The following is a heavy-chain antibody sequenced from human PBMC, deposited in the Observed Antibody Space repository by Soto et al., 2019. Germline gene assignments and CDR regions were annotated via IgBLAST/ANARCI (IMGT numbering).Heavy chain of an antibody. J-gene: IGHJ4*02. Sequence: SGGSLRLSCAASGFTFSSYSMHWVRQGPGKGLEFVSAISTNGDETYYADSVKGRLTISRDNSKNTVYLHMSSLRAEDMAVYYCARLGYCSANSCYYDYWGQGTQVTVSS. D-gene: IGHD2-15*01. CDR3: ARLGYCSANSCYYDY. CDR2: ISTNGDET. V-gene: IGHV3-64*02. CDR1: GFTFSSYS.